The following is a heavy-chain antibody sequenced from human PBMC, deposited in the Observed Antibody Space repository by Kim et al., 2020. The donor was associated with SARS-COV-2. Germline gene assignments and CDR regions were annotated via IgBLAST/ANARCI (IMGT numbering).Heavy chain of an antibody. Sequence: SETLSLTCTVSGGSISSGGYYWSWIRQHPGKGLEWIGYIYYSGSTYYNPSLKSRVTISVDTSKNQFSLKLSSVTAADTAVYYCARVSYYYGSGSYRQANWFDPWGQGTLVTVSS. V-gene: IGHV4-31*03. CDR3: ARVSYYYGSGSYRQANWFDP. CDR2: IYYSGST. J-gene: IGHJ5*02. D-gene: IGHD3-10*01. CDR1: GGSISSGGYY.